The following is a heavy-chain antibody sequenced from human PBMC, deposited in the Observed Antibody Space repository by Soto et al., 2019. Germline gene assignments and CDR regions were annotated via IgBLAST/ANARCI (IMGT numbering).Heavy chain of an antibody. CDR1: GYTFTAYY. V-gene: IGHV1-2*02. CDR3: ARDPGDRTFEN. D-gene: IGHD2-21*02. CDR2: INPDSGDT. Sequence: QVQLVQSGAEVKKPGASVKVSCRASGYTFTAYYIHWVRQAPGQGLEWMGWINPDSGDTSFAKKFQGRVTMTRDTSFGPAYMELRSLRSEDTAIYYCARDPGDRTFENWGQGTLVTVSS. J-gene: IGHJ4*02.